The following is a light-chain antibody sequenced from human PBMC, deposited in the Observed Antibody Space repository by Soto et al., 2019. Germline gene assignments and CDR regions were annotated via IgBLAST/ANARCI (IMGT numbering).Light chain of an antibody. V-gene: IGLV2-8*01. Sequence: QSVLTQPPSASGSPGQSVTISCTGASSDVGGYNFVSWYQQHPGKAPKLMIYDVTKRPSGVPDRFSGSKSGNTASQTVSGLQADDEADYYCSSYAGSSVPVAFGGGTKLTVL. CDR3: SSYAGSSVPVA. CDR2: DVT. CDR1: SSDVGGYNF. J-gene: IGLJ2*01.